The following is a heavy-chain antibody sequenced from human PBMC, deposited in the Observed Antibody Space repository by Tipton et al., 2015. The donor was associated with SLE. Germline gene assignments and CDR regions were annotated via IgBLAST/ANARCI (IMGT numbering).Heavy chain of an antibody. CDR2: IYNGGST. J-gene: IGHJ6*03. V-gene: IGHV4-61*02. D-gene: IGHD7-27*01. CDR3: ARERPGYYYMDV. Sequence: TLSLTCFVSGASISSSGYYWSWIRQPAGKGLEWIGRIYNGGSTIYNPSLKSRVTISVDTSKNQFSLKLSSVTAADTAVYYCARERPGYYYMDVWGKGTTVTVSS. CDR1: GASISSSGYY.